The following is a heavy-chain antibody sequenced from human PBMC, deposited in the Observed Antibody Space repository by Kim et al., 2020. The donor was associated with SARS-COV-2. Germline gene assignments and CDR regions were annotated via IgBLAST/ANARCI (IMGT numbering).Heavy chain of an antibody. D-gene: IGHD5-18*01. CDR2: LSTYNGNP. CDR1: GYSFTTYA. Sequence: ASVKVSCKASGYSFTTYAIGWVRQAPGQGLEWMGWLSTYNGNPNYAQKFQGRVTMTADTSTSTAYLDLRSLRSDDTAVYYCARVESYTAMIFDWGQGTLVTVSS. J-gene: IGHJ4*02. V-gene: IGHV1-18*01. CDR3: ARVESYTAMIFD.